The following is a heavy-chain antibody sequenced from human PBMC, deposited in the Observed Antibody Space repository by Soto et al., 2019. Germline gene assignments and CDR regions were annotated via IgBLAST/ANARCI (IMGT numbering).Heavy chain of an antibody. CDR3: ARVFYDILTGYYNWFDP. V-gene: IGHV1-69*02. CDR2: IIPILGIA. J-gene: IGHJ5*02. CDR1: GGTFSSYT. Sequence: QVQLVQSGAEVKKPVSSVKVSCKASGGTFSSYTISWVRQAPGQGLEWMGRIIPILGIANYAQKFQGRVTITADKSTSTAYMKLSSLRSEDTAVYYCARVFYDILTGYYNWFDPWGQGTLVTVSS. D-gene: IGHD3-9*01.